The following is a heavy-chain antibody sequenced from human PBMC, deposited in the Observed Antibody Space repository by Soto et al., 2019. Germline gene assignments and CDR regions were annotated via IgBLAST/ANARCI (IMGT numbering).Heavy chain of an antibody. Sequence: SETLSLTWTVSGGSISSGGYYLRWIRQHQGTGLEWIGYIYYSGSTYYNPSLTSRVTISVDTSKNQFSLKLSSVTAADTAVYYCARDRAASGYHDAFDIWGQGTMVTVS. CDR3: ARDRAASGYHDAFDI. D-gene: IGHD5-18*01. J-gene: IGHJ3*02. V-gene: IGHV4-31*02. CDR1: GGSISSGGYY. CDR2: IYYSGST.